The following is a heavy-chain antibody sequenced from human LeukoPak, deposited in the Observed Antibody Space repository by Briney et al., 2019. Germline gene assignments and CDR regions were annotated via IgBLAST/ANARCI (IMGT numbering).Heavy chain of an antibody. J-gene: IGHJ4*02. D-gene: IGHD6-13*01. CDR3: ARAGPSSSWHQFDY. Sequence: GGSLRLSCAASGFTVSRNYMSWVRQAPGKGLEWVSVIYSGGRTYYADSVKGRFTISRDNSKNTLYLQMNSLRAEDTAVYYCARAGPSSSWHQFDYWGQGTLVTVSS. V-gene: IGHV3-66*01. CDR2: IYSGGRT. CDR1: GFTVSRNY.